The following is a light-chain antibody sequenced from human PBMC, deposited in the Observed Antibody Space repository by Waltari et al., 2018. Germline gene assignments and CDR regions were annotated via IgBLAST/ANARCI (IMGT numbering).Light chain of an antibody. Sequence: SYVLTQPPSVSVAPGKTARVTCGGATIAAKSVPWDQQKAGQATVLVVFYENDRTPGIPERFSGSISGNTATLTISRVEVGDEADYYCQVWDNSRDQVVFGGGTKLAVL. CDR2: YEN. J-gene: IGLJ3*02. CDR3: QVWDNSRDQVV. V-gene: IGLV3-21*04. CDR1: TIAAKS.